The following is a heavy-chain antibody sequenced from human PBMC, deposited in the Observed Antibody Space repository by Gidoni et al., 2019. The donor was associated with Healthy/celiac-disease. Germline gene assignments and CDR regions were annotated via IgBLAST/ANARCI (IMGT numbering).Heavy chain of an antibody. CDR1: GFTFDDYA. CDR3: AKQGMRYGQTYYYDGLGYYYYGMDV. J-gene: IGHJ6*02. V-gene: IGHV3-9*01. Sequence: EGQWVESGGGLVQPGTSLRLSCAASGFTFDDYACHWAWQAPGKGLAWVSGISWNSGSIGYSDSVKGRFTISRDNAKNSLYLQMNSLRAEDTALYYCAKQGMRYGQTYYYDGLGYYYYGMDVWGQGTTVTVSS. CDR2: ISWNSGSI. D-gene: IGHD3-22*01.